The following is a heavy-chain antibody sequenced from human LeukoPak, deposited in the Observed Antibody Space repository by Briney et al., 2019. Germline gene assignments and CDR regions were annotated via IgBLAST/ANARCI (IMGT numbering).Heavy chain of an antibody. CDR2: ISSSSSYT. CDR3: ARAYSTSWFDY. Sequence: TGGSLRLSCAASGFSFSDFYMVWIRQAPGKGLEWVSHISSSSSYTNYADSVKGRFTISRDNAKNSLSLQMNSLRAEDTAVYYCARAYSTSWFDYWGQGALVTVSS. CDR1: GFSFSDFY. V-gene: IGHV3-11*06. J-gene: IGHJ4*02. D-gene: IGHD6-13*01.